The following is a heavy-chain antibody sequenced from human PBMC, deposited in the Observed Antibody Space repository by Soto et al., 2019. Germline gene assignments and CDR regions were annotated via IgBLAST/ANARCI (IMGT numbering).Heavy chain of an antibody. J-gene: IGHJ4*02. D-gene: IGHD3-9*01. CDR1: GFTFSSYG. Sequence: PGGSLRLSCAASGFTFSSYGMHWVRQAPGKGLEWVAVISYDGSNKYYADSVKGRFTISRDNSKNTLYLQMNSLRAEDTAVYYCAKDRREYDILTGYFDYWGQETLVTVSS. CDR2: ISYDGSNK. V-gene: IGHV3-30*18. CDR3: AKDRREYDILTGYFDY.